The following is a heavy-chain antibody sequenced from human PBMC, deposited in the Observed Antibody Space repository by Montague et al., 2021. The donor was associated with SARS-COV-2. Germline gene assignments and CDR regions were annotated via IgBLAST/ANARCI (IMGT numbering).Heavy chain of an antibody. Sequence: SLSFSASGFPFSSYGMHWVRQAPGKGLEWVAVIWYDGSNKYYADSVKGRFTISRDNSKNTLYLQMNSLRAEDTAVYYCAAQITMIDYAFDIWGQGTMVTVSS. CDR1: GFPFSSYG. J-gene: IGHJ3*02. D-gene: IGHD3-22*01. CDR3: AAQITMIDYAFDI. CDR2: IWYDGSNK. V-gene: IGHV3-33*01.